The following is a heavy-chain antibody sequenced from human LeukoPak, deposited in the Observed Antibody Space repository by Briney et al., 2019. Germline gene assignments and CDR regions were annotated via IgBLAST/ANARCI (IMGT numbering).Heavy chain of an antibody. D-gene: IGHD6-13*01. Sequence: GGSLRLSCVASGFTFSSHWMSWVRQAPGKGLEWVANINQGGSVKHYVDSVKGRFTISRDNAQNSLYLQMNSLRAEDTAVYYCARDGTADGLHFDYWGQGTLVTVSS. J-gene: IGHJ4*02. CDR3: ARDGTADGLHFDY. V-gene: IGHV3-7*01. CDR1: GFTFSSHW. CDR2: INQGGSVK.